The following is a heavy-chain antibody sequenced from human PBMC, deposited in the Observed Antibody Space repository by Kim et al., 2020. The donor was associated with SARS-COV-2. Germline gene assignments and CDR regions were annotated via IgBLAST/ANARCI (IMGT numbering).Heavy chain of an antibody. CDR2: IKSKTDGGTT. Sequence: GGSLRLSCAASGFTFSNAWMSWVRQAPGKGLEWVGRIKSKTDGGTTDYAAPVKGRFTISRDDSKNTLFLQMNSLKTEDTAVYYCTTYSLYYDYAFDIWGQGTIVTVSS. J-gene: IGHJ3*02. CDR1: GFTFSNAW. V-gene: IGHV3-15*01. D-gene: IGHD3-3*01. CDR3: TTYSLYYDYAFDI.